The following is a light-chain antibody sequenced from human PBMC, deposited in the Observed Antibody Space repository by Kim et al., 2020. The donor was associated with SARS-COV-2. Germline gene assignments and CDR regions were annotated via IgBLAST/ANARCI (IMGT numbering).Light chain of an antibody. CDR3: NSRDSSGNHYV. CDR2: AKN. V-gene: IGLV3-19*01. J-gene: IGLJ1*01. CDR1: SLRSHY. Sequence: SSELTQDPAVSVALGQTVRITCQGDSLRSHYASWYQKKPGQAPVLVIFAKNNRPSGIPDRFSASSSGNTASLTITGTQAEDEADYYCNSRDSSGNHYVFGTGTKVTVL.